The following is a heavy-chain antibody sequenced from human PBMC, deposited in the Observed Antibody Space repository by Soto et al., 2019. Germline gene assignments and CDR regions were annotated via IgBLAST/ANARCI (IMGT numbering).Heavy chain of an antibody. CDR2: IYLDDDK. CDR3: AHIPNYYQYDWFDP. D-gene: IGHD3-16*01. CDR1: GFSLTTRGVG. J-gene: IGHJ5*02. V-gene: IGHV2-5*02. Sequence: QITLKESGPTLVKPTQTLTLTCTFSGFSLTTRGVGVGWIRQPPGKALECLALIYLDDDKRYSPSRQSRLSLTKDTYNNQVVLTMTNVDPVDTATYYCAHIPNYYQYDWFDPWGQGTLVSVSS.